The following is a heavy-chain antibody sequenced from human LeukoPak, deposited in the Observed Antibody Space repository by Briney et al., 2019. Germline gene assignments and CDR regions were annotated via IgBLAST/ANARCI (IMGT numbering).Heavy chain of an antibody. CDR3: ARWDVGFCGGGSCRSDWFDP. CDR2: SYYIGST. V-gene: IGHV4-39*02. Sequence: PSETLSLICTVSGGSINSSNYHWGWVRQSPGKGLEWIGSSYYIGSTYYNPSLKSRVTISVDTSKNHFSLKLNSVTAADTAVYYCARWDVGFCGGGSCRSDWFDPWGQGTLVAVSS. CDR1: GGSINSSNYH. D-gene: IGHD2-15*01. J-gene: IGHJ5*02.